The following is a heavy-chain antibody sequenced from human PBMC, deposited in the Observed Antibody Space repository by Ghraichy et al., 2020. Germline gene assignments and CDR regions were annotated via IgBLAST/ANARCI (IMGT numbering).Heavy chain of an antibody. J-gene: IGHJ6*03. V-gene: IGHV1-69*13. CDR1: GGTFSSYA. CDR2: FIPIFGTA. Sequence: SVKVSCKASGGTFSSYAISWVRQAPGQGLEWMGGFIPIFGTANYAQKFQGRVTITADESTSTAYMELSSLRSEDTAVYYCARVKYYYGSGSPGLGDYYYYMDVWGKGTTVTVSS. CDR3: ARVKYYYGSGSPGLGDYYYYMDV. D-gene: IGHD3-10*01.